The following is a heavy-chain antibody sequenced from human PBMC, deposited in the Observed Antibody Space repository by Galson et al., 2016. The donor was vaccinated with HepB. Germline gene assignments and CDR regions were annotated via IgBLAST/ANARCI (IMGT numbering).Heavy chain of an antibody. CDR2: IKEDGSEK. CDR3: ARDSTVPGRSIDY. J-gene: IGHJ4*02. Sequence: SLRLSCAASGFTFSSYWMTWVRQVPGKGLEWLAQIKEDGSEKYYVDSLKGRFTISRDNAKNSLYLQMNSLRAEDTAIYYFARDSTVPGRSIDYWGQGTLITVSS. CDR1: GFTFSSYW. V-gene: IGHV3-7*01. D-gene: IGHD2-2*01.